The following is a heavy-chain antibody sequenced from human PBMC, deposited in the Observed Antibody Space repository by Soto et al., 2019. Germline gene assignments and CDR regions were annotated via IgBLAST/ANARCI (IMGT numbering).Heavy chain of an antibody. CDR2: IIPIFGTA. CDR3: ARDRHSSSWYYFDY. D-gene: IGHD6-13*01. V-gene: IGHV1-69*13. CDR1: GGTFSSYA. Sequence: SVKVSCKASGGTFSSYAISWVRQAPGQGLEWMGGIIPIFGTANYAQKFQGRVTITADESTSTAYMELSSLRSEDTAVYYCARDRHSSSWYYFDYWGQGTLVTVSS. J-gene: IGHJ4*02.